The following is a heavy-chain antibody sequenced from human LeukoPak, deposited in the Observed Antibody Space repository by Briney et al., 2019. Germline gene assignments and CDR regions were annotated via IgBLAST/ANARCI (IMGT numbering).Heavy chain of an antibody. CDR1: GGTFSSYA. CDR3: ARGDITMVRGVNYYYYYMDV. CDR2: IIPIFGTA. J-gene: IGHJ6*03. D-gene: IGHD3-10*01. V-gene: IGHV1-69*13. Sequence: SVKVSCKASGGTFSSYAISWVRQAPGQGLEWMGGIIPIFGTANYAQKFQGRVTITADESTSTAYMELSSLRSEDTAVYYCARGDITMVRGVNYYYYYMDVWGKGTTVTISS.